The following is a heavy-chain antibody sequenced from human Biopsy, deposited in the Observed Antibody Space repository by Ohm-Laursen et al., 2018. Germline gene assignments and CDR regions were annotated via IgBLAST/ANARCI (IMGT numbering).Heavy chain of an antibody. CDR3: ATSTMVRSSGHAFDI. CDR1: GFPFSDYY. CDR2: ISSGGTTI. D-gene: IGHD3-10*01. J-gene: IGHJ3*02. Sequence: SLRLSCAASGFPFSDYYMRWIRQAPGKGLEWVSYISSGGTTIYYADSVKGRFTISRDNSKNTLDLQMNSLRAEDTAVYYCATSTMVRSSGHAFDIWGQGTVVTVS. V-gene: IGHV3-11*04.